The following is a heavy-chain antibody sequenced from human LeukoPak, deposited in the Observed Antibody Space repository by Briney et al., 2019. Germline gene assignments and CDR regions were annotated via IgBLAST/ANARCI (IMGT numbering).Heavy chain of an antibody. CDR3: ARDIAATSDGSDY. V-gene: IGHV1-2*02. CDR2: INPDSGGT. Sequence: ASVKVSCKTSGYTFTSYYIHWVRQAPGQGLEWLGWINPDSGGTNYAQKFQGRVTVTRDTSISTAYMELSGLRSDDTAVFYCARDIAATSDGSDYWGQGTLVTVSS. CDR1: GYTFTSYY. J-gene: IGHJ4*02. D-gene: IGHD6-13*01.